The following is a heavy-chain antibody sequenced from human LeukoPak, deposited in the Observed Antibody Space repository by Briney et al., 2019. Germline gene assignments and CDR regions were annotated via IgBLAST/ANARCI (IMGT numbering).Heavy chain of an antibody. CDR2: ISSTGSTI. J-gene: IGHJ4*02. CDR3: ARIPRYCSGGSCYGSGY. D-gene: IGHD2-15*01. V-gene: IGHV3-48*03. Sequence: PGGSLRLSCAASGXTFSSYEMNWVRQAPGKGLEWVSYISSTGSTIYYADSVKGRFTISRDNAKNSLHLQMDSLRAEDTAVYYCARIPRYCSGGSCYGSGYWGQGTLVTVSS. CDR1: GXTFSSYE.